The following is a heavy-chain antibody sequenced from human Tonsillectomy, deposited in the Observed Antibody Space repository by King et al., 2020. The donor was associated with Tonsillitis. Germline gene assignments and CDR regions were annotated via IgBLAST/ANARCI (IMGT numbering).Heavy chain of an antibody. Sequence: VQLQQWGAGLLKPSETLSLTCAVYGGSFSGYYWSWIRQPPGKGLEWIGEINHSGSTNYNPSLKSRVTISVDTSKNQFSLKLSSVTAADTAVYCCARSGDTSGYYLEETNGFDPWGQGTLVTVSS. CDR3: ARSGDTSGYYLEETNGFDP. J-gene: IGHJ5*02. V-gene: IGHV4-34*01. D-gene: IGHD3-22*01. CDR1: GGSFSGYY. CDR2: INHSGST.